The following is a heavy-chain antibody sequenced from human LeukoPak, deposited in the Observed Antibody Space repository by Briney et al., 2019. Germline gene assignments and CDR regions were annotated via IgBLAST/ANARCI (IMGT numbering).Heavy chain of an antibody. Sequence: SETLSLICAVYGGTFRGYYWSWIRQPPGKGGEWIGEIHYTGATNYKPSLKMRVTISGDPSKNQVSLRVYSVTAADTAVYYCARGVLGPYYFDLWGRGTLVTVSS. CDR1: GGTFRGYY. D-gene: IGHD7-27*01. CDR3: ARGVLGPYYFDL. J-gene: IGHJ2*01. CDR2: IHYTGAT. V-gene: IGHV4-34*01.